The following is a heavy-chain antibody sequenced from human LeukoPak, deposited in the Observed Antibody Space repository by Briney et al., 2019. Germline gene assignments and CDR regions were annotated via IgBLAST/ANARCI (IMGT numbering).Heavy chain of an antibody. CDR3: ARGLSPRINMVRGVRPPFRGVFDY. D-gene: IGHD3-10*01. CDR1: GGSISSYY. Sequence: SETLSLSCTVSGGSISSYYWSWIRQPPGKGLEWIGELNHSGSTNYNPSLKSRVTISVDTSENQFSLKLSSVTAADTAVYYCARGLSPRINMVRGVRPPFRGVFDYWGQGTLVTVSS. J-gene: IGHJ4*02. V-gene: IGHV4-34*01. CDR2: LNHSGST.